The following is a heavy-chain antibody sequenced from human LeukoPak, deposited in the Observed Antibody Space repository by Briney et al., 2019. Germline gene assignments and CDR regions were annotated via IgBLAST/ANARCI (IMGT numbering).Heavy chain of an antibody. CDR3: ARVYYDLLTGRQSFAL. V-gene: IGHV3-11*01. J-gene: IGHJ2*01. CDR2: IGLGGSPF. CDR1: GFTFSDFY. Sequence: GESLRLSCAASGFTFSDFYMGWIRQAPGKGLEWISYIGLGGSPFDYADSVKGRFFISRDNAQNSLYLQMNRLRADDTAIYYCARVYYDLLTGRQSFALWGRGTLVTVSS. D-gene: IGHD3-9*01.